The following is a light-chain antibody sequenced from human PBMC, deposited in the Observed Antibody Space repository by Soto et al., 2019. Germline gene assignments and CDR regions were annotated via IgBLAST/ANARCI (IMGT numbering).Light chain of an antibody. J-gene: IGLJ3*02. CDR2: DNS. V-gene: IGLV1-40*01. CDR1: SSNIGAGYD. CDR3: QSYDSSLSGSEV. Sequence: QSVLTQPPSVSGAPGQRVTISCTGSSSNIGAGYDVHWYQQLPGTAPKLLIYDNSNRPSGVPDRFSGSKSGTSASLAITGLQAEDEADYYCQSYDSSLSGSEVFGGGTKLTVL.